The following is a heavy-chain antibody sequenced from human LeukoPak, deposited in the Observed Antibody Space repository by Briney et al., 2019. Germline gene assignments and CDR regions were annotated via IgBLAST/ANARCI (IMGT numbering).Heavy chain of an antibody. CDR2: INPNSGGT. CDR3: AISDYGGKSPPLDY. Sequence: ASVTVSFKASGYTFTGYFIHWVRQAPGQGLEWMGWINPNSGGTNYAQKFQGRVTITRDTSISTAYMELSRLRSDDTAVYYCAISDYGGKSPPLDYWGQGTPVTVSS. V-gene: IGHV1-2*02. CDR1: GYTFTGYF. D-gene: IGHD4-23*01. J-gene: IGHJ4*02.